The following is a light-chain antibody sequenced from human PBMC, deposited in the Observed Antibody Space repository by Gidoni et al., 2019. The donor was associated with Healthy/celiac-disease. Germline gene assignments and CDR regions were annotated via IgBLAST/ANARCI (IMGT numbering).Light chain of an antibody. J-gene: IGKJ2*01. CDR3: QLYGSSPQYT. CDR1: QSVSSSY. Sequence: EIALTQSPGTLSLSPGESATLSCSSSQSVSSSYLAWYQQKPGQAPRRLIYGASSRATGIPDRFSGSGSGTDFTLTISRLEPEDFAVYYCQLYGSSPQYTFGQGTKLEIK. V-gene: IGKV3-20*01. CDR2: GAS.